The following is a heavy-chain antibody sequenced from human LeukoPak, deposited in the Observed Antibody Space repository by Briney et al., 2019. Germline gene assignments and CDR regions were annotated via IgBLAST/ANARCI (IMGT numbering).Heavy chain of an antibody. CDR3: GRVAHYDYWSGLSRGYGMDV. CDR2: IYYSGST. CDR1: GGSISNYY. J-gene: IGHJ6*02. V-gene: IGHV4-59*01. D-gene: IGHD3-3*01. Sequence: PSETLSLTCIVSGGSISNYYWSWIRQPPGKGLEWIGYIYYSGSTNYNPPLKSRVTISVDTSNNQFSLKLTSVTTADTAVYYCGRVAHYDYWSGLSRGYGMDVWGQGTTVTVSS.